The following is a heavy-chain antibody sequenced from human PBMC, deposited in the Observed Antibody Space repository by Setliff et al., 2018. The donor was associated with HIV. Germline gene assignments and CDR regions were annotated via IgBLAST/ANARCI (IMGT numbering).Heavy chain of an antibody. CDR2: IFHSGGI. D-gene: IGHD1-1*01. CDR3: ARHLQAFDI. Sequence: ETLSLTCAVSGYSISSGYYWGWIRQPPGKGLEWVGSIFHSGGIYYNPSLKSRVTISGDTSKNKLSLKLTSVTAADTAVYYCARHLQAFDIWGHGTMVTVSS. CDR1: GYSISSGYY. V-gene: IGHV4-38-2*01. J-gene: IGHJ3*02.